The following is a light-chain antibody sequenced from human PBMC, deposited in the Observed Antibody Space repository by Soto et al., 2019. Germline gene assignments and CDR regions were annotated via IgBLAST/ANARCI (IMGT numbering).Light chain of an antibody. CDR2: NTN. Sequence: QTVVPQEPSFSVSPGGTVTLTCGLSSGSVSTSYYPSWYQQTPGQAPRTLIYNTNTRSSGVPGRFSGSILGNKAALTIAGPQADDESDYYCVLYMGSGISVFGGGTKLTVL. CDR1: SGSVSTSYY. V-gene: IGLV8-61*01. J-gene: IGLJ3*02. CDR3: VLYMGSGISV.